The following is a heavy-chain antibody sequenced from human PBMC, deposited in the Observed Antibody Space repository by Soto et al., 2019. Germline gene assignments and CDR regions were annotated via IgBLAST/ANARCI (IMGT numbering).Heavy chain of an antibody. CDR2: ISAYNGNT. J-gene: IGHJ4*02. Sequence: ASVKVSCKASGYTFTSYGISWVRQAPGQGLEWMGWISAYNGNTNYAQKLQGRVTMTTDTSTSTAYMELRSLRSDDTAVYYCARHSITIFGVVIIYFDYWGQGTLVTVSS. CDR3: ARHSITIFGVVIIYFDY. CDR1: GYTFTSYG. D-gene: IGHD3-3*01. V-gene: IGHV1-18*01.